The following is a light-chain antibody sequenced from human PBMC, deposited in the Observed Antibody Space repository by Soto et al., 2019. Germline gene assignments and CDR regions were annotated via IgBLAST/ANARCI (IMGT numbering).Light chain of an antibody. CDR2: AAS. CDR3: QNYNYALGT. Sequence: DIPMTQSPSSLSASVGDRVTITCRASQGISHYLAWYQQKPGKVPKLLIYAASSLYSGVPSRFSGSGSGTDFTLIISDLQPEDVATYYCQNYNYALGTFGPGTKVDLK. J-gene: IGKJ3*01. CDR1: QGISHY. V-gene: IGKV1-27*01.